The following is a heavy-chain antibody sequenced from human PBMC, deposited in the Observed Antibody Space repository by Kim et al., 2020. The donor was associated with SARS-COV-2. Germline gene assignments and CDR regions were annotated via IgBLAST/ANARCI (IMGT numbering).Heavy chain of an antibody. Sequence: ASVKVSCKASGYTFTNYFIHWVRQAPGQGLEWMGRINPNSGDTNYVQNFQGRVTMTRDTSTRTAHMELSSLRSDDTAVYFCARAVGFTEFDYWGQGTLVTVSS. V-gene: IGHV1-2*06. J-gene: IGHJ4*02. D-gene: IGHD1-26*01. CDR1: GYTFTNYF. CDR2: INPNSGDT. CDR3: ARAVGFTEFDY.